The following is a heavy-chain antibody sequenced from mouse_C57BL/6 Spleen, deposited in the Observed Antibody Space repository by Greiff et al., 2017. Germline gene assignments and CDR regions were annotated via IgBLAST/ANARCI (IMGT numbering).Heavy chain of an antibody. V-gene: IGHV1-64*01. CDR2: IHPNSGST. J-gene: IGHJ2*01. D-gene: IGHD3-3*01. Sequence: VQLQQSGAELVKPGASVKLSCKASGYTFTSYWMHWVKQRPGQGLEWIGMIHPNSGSTNYNEKFKSKATLTVDKSSSTAYMQLGSLTSEDSAVYYCARGAGKDYFDYWGQGTTLTVSS. CDR3: ARGAGKDYFDY. CDR1: GYTFTSYW.